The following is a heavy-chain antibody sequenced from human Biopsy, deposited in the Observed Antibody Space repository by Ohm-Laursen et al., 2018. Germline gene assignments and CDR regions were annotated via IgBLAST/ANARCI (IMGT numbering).Heavy chain of an antibody. V-gene: IGHV4-59*01. CDR1: GDSIISYY. CDR2: VYNGGIT. D-gene: IGHD3-3*01. Sequence: SETLSLTCTVSGDSIISYYWTWIRQPPGKGLEWIGHVYNGGITNYNPSLKSRVTISKDTSKNQFSLQVNSVTAADTAVYYCARTPRDSFWSGSYKRGLWFDPWGQGTLVIVSS. CDR3: ARTPRDSFWSGSYKRGLWFDP. J-gene: IGHJ5*02.